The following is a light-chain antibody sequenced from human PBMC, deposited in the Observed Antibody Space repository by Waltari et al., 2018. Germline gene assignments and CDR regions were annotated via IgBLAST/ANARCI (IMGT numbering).Light chain of an antibody. V-gene: IGKV3-20*01. CDR3: QEYDGSVLT. J-gene: IGKJ4*01. CDR2: GAS. CDR1: QTINNNF. Sequence: IVLTQSPDTLSLSPGQRATLSCRASQTINNNFLVWYQQKPGQAPRLIIHGASSRATGFPDRFSGSESGTDFTLTISSLKPEDSAVYYCQEYDGSVLTFGGGTKVEI.